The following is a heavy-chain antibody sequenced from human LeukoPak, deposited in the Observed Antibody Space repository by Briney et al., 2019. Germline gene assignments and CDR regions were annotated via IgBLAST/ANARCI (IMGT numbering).Heavy chain of an antibody. Sequence: GASVKVSCKASGYTFTSYGISWVRQAPGQGLEWMVWITAYNDNTNYAHKLQVRVTITTDTSTSTAYMELRSLRSDDTAVYYCARDRSHGDAFDIWGQGTMVTVSS. J-gene: IGHJ3*02. CDR3: ARDRSHGDAFDI. CDR2: ITAYNDNT. CDR1: GYTFTSYG. V-gene: IGHV1-18*01.